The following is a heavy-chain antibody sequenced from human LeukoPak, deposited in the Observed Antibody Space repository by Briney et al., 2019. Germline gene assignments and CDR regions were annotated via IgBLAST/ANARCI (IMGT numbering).Heavy chain of an antibody. Sequence: SETLSLTCTVSGGSISSYYWSWIRQPPGKGLEWIGYIYYSGSTNYNPPLKSRVTISVDTSKNQFSLKLSSVTAADTAVYYCARGGYSYGYLYYFDYWGQGTLVTVSS. V-gene: IGHV4-59*01. CDR3: ARGGYSYGYLYYFDY. D-gene: IGHD5-18*01. CDR1: GGSISSYY. CDR2: IYYSGST. J-gene: IGHJ4*02.